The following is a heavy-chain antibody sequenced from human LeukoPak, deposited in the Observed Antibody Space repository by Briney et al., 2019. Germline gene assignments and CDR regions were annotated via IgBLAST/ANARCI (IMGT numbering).Heavy chain of an antibody. V-gene: IGHV3-30*04. CDR3: ATYRQVLLPFES. D-gene: IGHD2-8*02. CDR1: GFSFSGYA. J-gene: IGHJ4*02. Sequence: GGSLRLSCVASGFSFSGYAIHWVRQAPGKGLEWVALISYNGRRKEYADSVKGRFTIDRDNSKSTLSLQMNSLRAEDTAIYYCATYRQVLLPFESWGQGTLVTVSS. CDR2: ISYNGRRK.